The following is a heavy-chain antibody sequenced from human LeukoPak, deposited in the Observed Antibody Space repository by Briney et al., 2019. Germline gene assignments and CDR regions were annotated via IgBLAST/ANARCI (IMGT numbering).Heavy chain of an antibody. CDR1: GYTFTSYD. J-gene: IGHJ3*02. D-gene: IGHD6-13*01. CDR3: ARGNLFYSSSWYEDAFDI. V-gene: IGHV1-8*01. CDR2: MNPKIGNT. Sequence: GPSVKVSCNPSGYTFTSYDISWVRQATEQGREWMGWMNPKIGNTGYTQTFQGRVTMTRNTSLSTAYMELRSLRSEDTAVYYCARGNLFYSSSWYEDAFDIWGQGTMVTVSS.